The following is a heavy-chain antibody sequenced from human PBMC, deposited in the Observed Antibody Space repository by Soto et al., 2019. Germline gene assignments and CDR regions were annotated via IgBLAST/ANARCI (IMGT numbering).Heavy chain of an antibody. CDR3: ARESQLLYYYGMDV. V-gene: IGHV3-21*01. CDR1: GFTFSSYS. CDR2: ISSSSYI. J-gene: IGHJ6*02. D-gene: IGHD2-2*01. Sequence: GGSLRLSCAASGFTFSSYSMNWVRQAPGKGLEWVSSISSSSYIYYADSVKGRFTISRDNAKNSLYLQMNSLRAVDTAVYYCARESQLLYYYGMDVGGQGTTVTVS.